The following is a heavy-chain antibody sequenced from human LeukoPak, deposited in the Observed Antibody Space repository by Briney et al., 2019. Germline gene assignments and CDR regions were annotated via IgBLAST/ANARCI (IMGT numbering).Heavy chain of an antibody. CDR2: INHSGST. CDR3: ARTIVPAVDFDY. CDR1: GGSFSGYY. D-gene: IGHD2-2*01. J-gene: IGHJ4*02. Sequence: PSETQSLTCAVYGGSFSGYYWSWIRQPPGKGLEWIGEINHSGSTNYNPSLKSRVTISVDTSKNQFSLKLSSVTAADTAVYYCARTIVPAVDFDYWGQGTLVTVSS. V-gene: IGHV4-34*01.